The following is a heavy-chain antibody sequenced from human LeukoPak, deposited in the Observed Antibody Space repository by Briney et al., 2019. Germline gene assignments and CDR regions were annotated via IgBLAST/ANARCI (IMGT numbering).Heavy chain of an antibody. CDR3: ASGTQSDY. V-gene: IGHV3-21*01. D-gene: IGHD1-14*01. J-gene: IGHJ4*02. Sequence: GGSLRLSCAASGFTFSSYSMNWVRQAPGKGLEWVSSISSSSSYIYYADSVKGRFTISRDNAKNSLFLQMNSLRAEDTAIYYCASGTQSDYWGQGTLVTVSS. CDR1: GFTFSSYS. CDR2: ISSSSSYI.